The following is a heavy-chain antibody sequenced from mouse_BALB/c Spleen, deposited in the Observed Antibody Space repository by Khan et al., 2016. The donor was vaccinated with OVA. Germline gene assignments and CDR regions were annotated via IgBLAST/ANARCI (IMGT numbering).Heavy chain of an antibody. J-gene: IGHJ2*01. V-gene: IGHV1S136*01. CDR2: INPYNGGT. CDR1: GYIFTNYV. Sequence: EVQLQQSGPELGKPGASVKMSCKPSGYIFTNYVLHRVKQKPGQGLEWIGYINPYNGGTKYNEKFKGKATLASDKSSITAYLELSRLTSEDSASYYCASGIWQSYYFDYWGQGTTLTLSS. CDR3: ASGIWQSYYFDY. D-gene: IGHD6-1*01.